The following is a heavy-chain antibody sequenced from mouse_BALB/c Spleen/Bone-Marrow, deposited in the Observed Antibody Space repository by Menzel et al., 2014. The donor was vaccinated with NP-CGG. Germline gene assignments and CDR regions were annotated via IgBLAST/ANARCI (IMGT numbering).Heavy chain of an antibody. CDR2: IDPANGNT. V-gene: IGHV14-3*02. D-gene: IGHD2-2*01. J-gene: IGHJ3*01. Sequence: EVQGVESGAELVKPGASVKLSCTASGFNIKDTYMHWVKQRPEQGLEWIGRIDPANGNTKYDQKFQGKATITADTSSNTAYLQLSSLTSEDTAVYYCARNYGYGKSFAYWGQGTLVTVSA. CDR1: GFNIKDTY. CDR3: ARNYGYGKSFAY.